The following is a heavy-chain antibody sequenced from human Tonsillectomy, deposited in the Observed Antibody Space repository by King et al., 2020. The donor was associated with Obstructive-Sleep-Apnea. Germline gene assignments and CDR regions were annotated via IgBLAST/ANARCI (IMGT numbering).Heavy chain of an antibody. CDR3: GKSVGDVYSSACPDN. Sequence: QLVQSGGGVVQPGGSLRLSCTASGFIFSNYCMHWVRQAPGKGLEWVAFIRYDGTNRYFADSVKGRFTISRDNSKNTLYLQMSSLRAEDTAIYYCGKSVGDVYSSACPDNWGQGNLVSVSS. D-gene: IGHD6-25*01. V-gene: IGHV3-30*02. CDR2: IRYDGTNR. CDR1: GFIFSNYC. J-gene: IGHJ4*02.